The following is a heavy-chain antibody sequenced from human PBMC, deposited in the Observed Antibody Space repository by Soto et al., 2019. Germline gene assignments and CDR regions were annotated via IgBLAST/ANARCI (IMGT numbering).Heavy chain of an antibody. CDR1: GFTFSSYS. Sequence: LRLSCAASGFTFSSYSMNWVRQAPGKGLEWVSYISSSSSTIYYADSVKGRFTISRDNAKNSLYLQMNSLRDEDTAVYYCARGYSGSYPDYFDYWGQGTLVTVSS. J-gene: IGHJ4*02. D-gene: IGHD1-26*01. V-gene: IGHV3-48*02. CDR3: ARGYSGSYPDYFDY. CDR2: ISSSSSTI.